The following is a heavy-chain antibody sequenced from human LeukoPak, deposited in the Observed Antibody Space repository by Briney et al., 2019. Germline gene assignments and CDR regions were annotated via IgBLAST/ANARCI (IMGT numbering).Heavy chain of an antibody. D-gene: IGHD6-19*01. CDR2: ISAYNGNT. V-gene: IGHV1-18*01. J-gene: IGHJ4*02. Sequence: ASVKVSCKASGYTFSAYGITWVRQAPGQGLEWMGWISAYNGNTNYAQKFQGRITMTTDTSTSTAYMELRSLRSDDTAVYYCARDLKMGYSSGRYSWGTGSSNDYWGQGTLVTVSS. CDR1: GYTFSAYG. CDR3: ARDLKMGYSSGRYSWGTGSSNDY.